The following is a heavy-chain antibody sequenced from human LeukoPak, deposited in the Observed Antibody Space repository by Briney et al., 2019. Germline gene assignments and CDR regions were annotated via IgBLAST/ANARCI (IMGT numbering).Heavy chain of an antibody. D-gene: IGHD1-26*01. CDR1: GGTFSSYA. Sequence: GASVKVSCKASGGTFSSYAISWVRQAPGQGLEWMGRIIPILGIANYAQKFQGRVTITADKSTSTAYMELSSLRSEDTAVYYCARDLGGAPAPYGMDVWGQGTTVTVSS. CDR2: IIPILGIA. CDR3: ARDLGGAPAPYGMDV. J-gene: IGHJ6*02. V-gene: IGHV1-69*04.